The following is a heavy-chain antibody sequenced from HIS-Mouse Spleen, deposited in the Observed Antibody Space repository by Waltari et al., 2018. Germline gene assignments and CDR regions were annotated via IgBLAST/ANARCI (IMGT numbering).Heavy chain of an antibody. D-gene: IGHD2-15*01. CDR2: IYYSGGT. CDR1: GGSISSYY. V-gene: IGHV4-59*08. CDR3: ARGGLLAATYYFDY. J-gene: IGHJ4*02. Sequence: QVQLQESGPGLVKPSETLSLTCTVSGGSISSYYWSWIRQPPGKGLEWRGYIYYSGGTHYNPSLKSRVTISVDTSKNQFSLKLSSVTAADTAVYYCARGGLLAATYYFDYWGQGTLVTVSS.